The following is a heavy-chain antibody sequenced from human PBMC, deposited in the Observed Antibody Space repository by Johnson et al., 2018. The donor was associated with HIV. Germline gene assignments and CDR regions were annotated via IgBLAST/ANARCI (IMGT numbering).Heavy chain of an antibody. Sequence: QVQLVESGGGVVQPGRSLRLSCAASGFTFSSYAMHWVRQAPGKGLEWVAVISYDGSNKYYADSVKGRFTISRDNSKNTLYLQMNSLRAEDTAVYYGAASVYYYDSSGYFAFDIWGQGTMVTVSS. CDR3: AASVYYYDSSGYFAFDI. J-gene: IGHJ3*02. V-gene: IGHV3-30*04. D-gene: IGHD3-22*01. CDR1: GFTFSSYA. CDR2: ISYDGSNK.